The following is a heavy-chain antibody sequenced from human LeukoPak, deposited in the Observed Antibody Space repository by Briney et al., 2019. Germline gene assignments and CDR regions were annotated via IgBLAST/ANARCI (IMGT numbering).Heavy chain of an antibody. V-gene: IGHV3-64*01. CDR1: GFTFSSYA. CDR3: ATSIAAAGTPGCFDY. D-gene: IGHD6-13*01. J-gene: IGHJ4*02. Sequence: GGSLRLSCAASGFTFSSYAMHWVRQAPGKGLEYVSAISSNGGSTYYANSVKGRFTISRDNSKNTLYLQMGSLRAEDMAVYYCATSIAAAGTPGCFDYWGQGTLVTVSS. CDR2: ISSNGGST.